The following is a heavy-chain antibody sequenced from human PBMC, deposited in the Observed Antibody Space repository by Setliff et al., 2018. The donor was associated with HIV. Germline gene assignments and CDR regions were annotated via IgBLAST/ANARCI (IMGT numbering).Heavy chain of an antibody. J-gene: IGHJ6*03. D-gene: IGHD6-19*01. CDR3: ARVPSSGWYGGHHYMDV. Sequence: LSLTCTVSGGSISSHYWNWIRQPPGKGLGWIGYIHYSGSINYNPSLKSRVTISGDSSKNQVSLMLSSVTAADTAVYFCARVPSSGWYGGHHYMDVWGKGAAVTVSS. V-gene: IGHV4-59*11. CDR2: IHYSGSI. CDR1: GGSISSHY.